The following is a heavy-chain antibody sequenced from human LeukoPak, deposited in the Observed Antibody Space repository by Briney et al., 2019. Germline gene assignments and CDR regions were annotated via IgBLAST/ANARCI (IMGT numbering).Heavy chain of an antibody. CDR2: IYHSGST. D-gene: IGHD6-25*01. V-gene: IGHV4-59*12. J-gene: IGHJ4*02. Sequence: SETLSHTCTVSGGSISSYYWSWIRQPPGKGLEWIGYIYHSGSTNYNPSLKSRVTISVDTSKNQFFLKLSSVTAADTAVYYCARLYSSGSVDYWGQGTLVTVSS. CDR3: ARLYSSGSVDY. CDR1: GGSISSYY.